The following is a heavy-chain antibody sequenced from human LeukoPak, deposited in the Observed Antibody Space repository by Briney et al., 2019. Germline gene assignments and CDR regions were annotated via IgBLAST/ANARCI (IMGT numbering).Heavy chain of an antibody. D-gene: IGHD1-14*01. V-gene: IGHV3-21*01. CDR2: IIGSGGDA. J-gene: IGHJ4*02. CDR1: GFTFSSYA. Sequence: PGGSLRLSCAASGFTFSSYAMSWVRQAPGKGLEWVSTIIGSGGDAYYADSVKGRFTISRDNAKNSLYLQMNSLRDEDTAVYYCARKEQSSYNFDYWGQGTLVTVSS. CDR3: ARKEQSSYNFDY.